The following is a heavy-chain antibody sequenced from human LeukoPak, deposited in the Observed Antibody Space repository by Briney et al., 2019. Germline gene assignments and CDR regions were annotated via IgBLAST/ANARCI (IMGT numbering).Heavy chain of an antibody. D-gene: IGHD2-15*01. CDR3: ARDVGGMDV. CDR1: GFTFSSYD. V-gene: IGHV3-13*01. J-gene: IGHJ6*02. CDR2: IGTACDT. Sequence: GGSLRLSCAASGFTFSSYDMHWVRQATGKGLEWVSAIGTACDTYYPGYVKGRFTISRENAKNSLYLQMNSLRAGVTAVYYCARDVGGMDVWGQGTTVTVSS.